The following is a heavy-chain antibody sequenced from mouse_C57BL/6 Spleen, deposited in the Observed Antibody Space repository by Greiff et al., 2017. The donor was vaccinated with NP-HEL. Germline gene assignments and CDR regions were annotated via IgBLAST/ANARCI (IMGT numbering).Heavy chain of an antibody. CDR1: GFTFSSYA. CDR3: ARDQNNYDAMDY. Sequence: EVKLVESGGGLVKPGGSLKLSCAASGFTFSSYAMSWVRQTPEKRLEWVATISDGGSYTYYPDNVKGRFTISRDNANNNLYLQMSHLKSEDTAMYYCARDQNNYDAMDYWGQGTSVTVSS. V-gene: IGHV5-4*01. CDR2: ISDGGSYT. D-gene: IGHD5-1-1*01. J-gene: IGHJ4*01.